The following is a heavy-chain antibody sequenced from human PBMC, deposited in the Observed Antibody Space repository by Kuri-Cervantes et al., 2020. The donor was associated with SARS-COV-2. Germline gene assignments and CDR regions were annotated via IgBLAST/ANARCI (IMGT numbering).Heavy chain of an antibody. Sequence: GGSLRLSCAASGFTFSSYEMNWVRQAQGKWLEWVSYISSSGSTIYYADSVKGRFAISRDNAKNSLYLQMNSLRAEDTAVYCCAGRNDFWSGAYFDYWGQGTLVTVSS. J-gene: IGHJ4*02. V-gene: IGHV3-48*03. CDR1: GFTFSSYE. CDR2: ISSSGSTI. CDR3: AGRNDFWSGAYFDY. D-gene: IGHD3-3*01.